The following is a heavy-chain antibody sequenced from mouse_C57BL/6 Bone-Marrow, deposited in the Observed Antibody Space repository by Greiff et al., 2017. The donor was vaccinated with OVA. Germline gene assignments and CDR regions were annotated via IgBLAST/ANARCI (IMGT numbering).Heavy chain of an antibody. V-gene: IGHV1-82*01. CDR3: ARWTAY. J-gene: IGHJ3*01. CDR2: IYPGDGDT. CDR1: GYAFSSSW. Sequence: VQRVESGPELVKPGASVKISCKASGYAFSSSWMNWVKQRPGKGLEWIGRIYPGDGDTNYNGKFKGKATLTADKSSSTAYMQLSSLTSEDSAVYFCARWTAYWGQGTLVTVSA.